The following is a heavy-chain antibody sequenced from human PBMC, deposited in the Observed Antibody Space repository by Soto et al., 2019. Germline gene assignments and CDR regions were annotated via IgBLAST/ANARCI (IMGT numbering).Heavy chain of an antibody. CDR3: TTEVDTAMVLGNY. CDR2: IKSKTDGGTT. D-gene: IGHD5-18*01. J-gene: IGHJ4*02. Sequence: GSSLRLSCSASGFTFSNAWMSWVRQAPGKGLEWVGRIKSKTDGGTTDYAAPVEGRFTISRDDSKNTLYLQMNSLKTEDTAVYSCTTEVDTAMVLGNYWGQGTLVTVSS. CDR1: GFTFSNAW. V-gene: IGHV3-15*01.